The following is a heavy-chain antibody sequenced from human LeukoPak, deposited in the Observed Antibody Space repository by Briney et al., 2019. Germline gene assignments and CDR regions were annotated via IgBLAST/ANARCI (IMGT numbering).Heavy chain of an antibody. V-gene: IGHV3-64*01. D-gene: IGHD2-2*01. Sequence: PGGSLRLSCAASGFTFSTYAMFWVRQAPGKGLEYVSAISSNGQTTYYANSVKGRFTVSKDNAKNTLYPQMGSLRPEDMAVYYCARGLGYCSRTSCYPDYWGQGTLVTVSS. J-gene: IGHJ4*02. CDR2: ISSNGQTT. CDR1: GFTFSTYA. CDR3: ARGLGYCSRTSCYPDY.